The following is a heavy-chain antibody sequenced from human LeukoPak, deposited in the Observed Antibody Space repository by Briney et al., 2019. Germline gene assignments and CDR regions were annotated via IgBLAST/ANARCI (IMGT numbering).Heavy chain of an antibody. CDR2: ISIGGTNT. V-gene: IGHV3-11*01. CDR3: ATDGAGFDT. Sequence: GGSLRLSCAASGFTFNDYYMSWIRQAPGKGLEWLSYISIGGTNTHYADSVKGRFTISRDNAKKSLYLEMNNLRAEDTAVYYCATDGAGFDTWGQGVLVTVSS. CDR1: GFTFNDYY. J-gene: IGHJ5*02.